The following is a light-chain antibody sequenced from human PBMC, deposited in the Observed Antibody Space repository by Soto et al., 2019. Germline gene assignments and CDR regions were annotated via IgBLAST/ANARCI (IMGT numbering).Light chain of an antibody. CDR3: QQYNNWPLT. CDR1: QSVSTN. V-gene: IGKV3D-15*01. J-gene: IGKJ4*01. Sequence: EIVLTPSPAPLSASPGVRATLSSRASQSVSTNLAWYQQKPGQAPRLLIYGASSRATGIPYRFSGSGSGTDFTLTISSLQSEDFAIYYCQQYNNWPLTFGGGTKVDI. CDR2: GAS.